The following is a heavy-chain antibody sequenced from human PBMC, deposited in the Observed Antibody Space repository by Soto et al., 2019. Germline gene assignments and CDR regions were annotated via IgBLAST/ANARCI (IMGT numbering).Heavy chain of an antibody. CDR1: GFTFSSYD. CDR3: AKEDDAWTNGYFDL. Sequence: EVQLLESGGGLVQPGGTLRLSCAASGFTFSSYDMSWVRQAPGKGLEWVSAISGSGVGTFYAESVKGRFTIFRDNSKNTMYVQMNSLRVEDTAIYYCAKEDDAWTNGYFDLWGQGTMVTVSS. CDR2: ISGSGVGT. J-gene: IGHJ3*01. D-gene: IGHD2-8*01. V-gene: IGHV3-23*01.